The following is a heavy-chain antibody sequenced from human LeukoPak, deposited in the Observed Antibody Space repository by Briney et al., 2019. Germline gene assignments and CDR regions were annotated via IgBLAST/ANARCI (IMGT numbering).Heavy chain of an antibody. V-gene: IGHV4-61*02. D-gene: IGHD6-19*01. Sequence: PSQTLSLTCTASGGSISSGNYYWSWIRQPAGKGLEYIGRIYTDGSTHYNPSLKSRVTISVDTSRNQFSLSLSSVTAADTAVYYCARKAVTGYYFDYWGQGTLVTVSS. J-gene: IGHJ4*02. CDR1: GGSISSGNYY. CDR2: IYTDGST. CDR3: ARKAVTGYYFDY.